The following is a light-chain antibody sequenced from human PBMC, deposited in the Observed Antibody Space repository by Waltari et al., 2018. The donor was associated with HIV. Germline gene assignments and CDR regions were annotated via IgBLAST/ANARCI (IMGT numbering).Light chain of an antibody. V-gene: IGLV7-46*01. CDR3: LLSFHTVRV. CDR2: DGD. CDR1: TGRLTTTHY. J-gene: IGLJ2*01. Sequence: QAVVTQESSLSVPPGGTVTFTCASFTGRLTTTHYPYWFQQNAGQTPRTLNYDGDKRHPGTPGRFAGSIAEGKAALTLTGAQPEDEATYHCLLSFHTVRVFGGGT.